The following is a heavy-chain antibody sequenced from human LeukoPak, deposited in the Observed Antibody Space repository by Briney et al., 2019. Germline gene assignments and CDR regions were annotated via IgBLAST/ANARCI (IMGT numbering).Heavy chain of an antibody. V-gene: IGHV3-21*04. J-gene: IGHJ4*02. CDR2: ISVDSRST. CDR1: GLTFSSYS. Sequence: GGSLRLSCAASGLTFSSYSMNWVRQAPGRGLEYVSAISVDSRSTHYADSVKGRFSISRDNAKDSLYLQMNGLRAEDTAVYFCVRDRGYSTFDYWGQGTLVTVSS. CDR3: VRDRGYSTFDY. D-gene: IGHD3-22*01.